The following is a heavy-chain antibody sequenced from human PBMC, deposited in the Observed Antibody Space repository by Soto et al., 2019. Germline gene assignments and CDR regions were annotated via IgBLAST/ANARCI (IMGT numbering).Heavy chain of an antibody. CDR2: ISSSGSSI. V-gene: IGHV3-48*03. Sequence: GGSLRLSCAASAFSFTNYDMNWVRQAPGKGLEWVSYISSSGSSIYYADSVKGRFTISRDNAKNSLYLQMNSLRAEDTAVYYCARGAARDRIGRLVVWGQGTTVTVSS. J-gene: IGHJ6*02. D-gene: IGHD3-10*01. CDR3: ARGAARDRIGRLVV. CDR1: AFSFTNYD.